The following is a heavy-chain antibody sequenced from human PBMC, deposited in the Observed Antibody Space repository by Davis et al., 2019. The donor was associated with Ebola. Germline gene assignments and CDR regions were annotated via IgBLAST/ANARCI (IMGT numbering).Heavy chain of an antibody. J-gene: IGHJ6*02. CDR3: AREYGYGMDV. Sequence: SVKVSCKASGYTFTSYYMHWVRQAPGQGLEWMGGIIPIFGTANYAQKFQGRVTITADESTSTAYMELSSLRSEDTAVYYCAREYGYGMDVWGQGTTVTVSS. V-gene: IGHV1-69*13. D-gene: IGHD4-17*01. CDR2: IIPIFGTA. CDR1: GYTFTSYY.